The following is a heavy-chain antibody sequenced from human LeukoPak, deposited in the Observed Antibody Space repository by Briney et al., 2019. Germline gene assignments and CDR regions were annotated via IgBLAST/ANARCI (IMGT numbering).Heavy chain of an antibody. CDR1: GFRFDDYG. D-gene: IGHD6-19*01. Sequence: GGSLRLSCVASGFRFDDYGMSWVRQAPGKGLEWVSGINWNGGSTGYADSVKGRFTISRDSAKNSLYLRMNSLRAEDTALYYCARGGSTGWYSFDYWGQGTLVTVSS. CDR3: ARGGSTGWYSFDY. V-gene: IGHV3-20*04. CDR2: INWNGGST. J-gene: IGHJ4*02.